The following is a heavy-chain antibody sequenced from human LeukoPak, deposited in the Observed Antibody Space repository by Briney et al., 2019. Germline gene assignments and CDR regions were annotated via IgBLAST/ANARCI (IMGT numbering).Heavy chain of an antibody. V-gene: IGHV4-59*01. CDR2: IYYSGST. CDR1: GGSISSYY. D-gene: IGHD1-14*01. CDR3: ARGPDPYYYDGMDV. Sequence: PSETLSLTCTVSGGSISSYYWSWIRQPPGKGLEWIGYIYYSGSTNYNPSLKSRVTISVDTSKNQFSLKLSSVTAADTAVYYCARGPDPYYYDGMDVWGQGTTVTVSS. J-gene: IGHJ6*02.